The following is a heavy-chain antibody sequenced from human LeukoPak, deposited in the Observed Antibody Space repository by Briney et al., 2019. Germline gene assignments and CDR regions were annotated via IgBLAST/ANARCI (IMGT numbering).Heavy chain of an antibody. D-gene: IGHD3-3*01. CDR2: ISAYNGNT. J-gene: IGHJ6*03. CDR1: GYTFTSYG. V-gene: IGHV1-18*01. Sequence: ASVKVSRKASGYTFTSYGISWVRQAPGQGLEWMGWISAYNGNTNYAQKLQGRVTMTTDTSTSTAYMELRSLRSDDTAVYYCARDSVGYDFWSGGFNYYYYMDVWGKGTTVTVSS. CDR3: ARDSVGYDFWSGGFNYYYYMDV.